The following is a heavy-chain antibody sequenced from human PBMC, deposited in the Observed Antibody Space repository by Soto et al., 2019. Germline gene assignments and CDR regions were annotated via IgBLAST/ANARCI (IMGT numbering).Heavy chain of an antibody. J-gene: IGHJ4*02. CDR3: ARRWGFTFDY. Sequence: PSETLSLTCAVYGGSFSGYYWSWIRQRPDKGLEWIGHIYSGGSIYNNPSLTSRVTISVDTSKNQFSLKLSSVTAADTAVYYCARRWGFTFDYWGQGTLVTVSS. D-gene: IGHD1-26*01. CDR2: IYSGGSI. V-gene: IGHV4-34*01. CDR1: GGSFSGYY.